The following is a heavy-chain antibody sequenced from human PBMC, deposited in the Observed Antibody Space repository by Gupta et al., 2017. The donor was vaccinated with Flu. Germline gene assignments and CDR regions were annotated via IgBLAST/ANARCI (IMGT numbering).Heavy chain of an antibody. J-gene: IGHJ4*02. CDR1: GGSISSYF. CDR2: IYTSGNT. Sequence: QVQLQESGPGLVKPSETLSLTCTVSGGSISSYFWSWIRQPAGKGLEWIGRIYTSGNTNYNPAHKSRVTMSVDTSKHQFSLKLTSVTAADTAVYYCARECTNSSGRPFDDGGQGTMVTVSS. D-gene: IGHD3-22*01. CDR3: ARECTNSSGRPFDD. V-gene: IGHV4-4*07.